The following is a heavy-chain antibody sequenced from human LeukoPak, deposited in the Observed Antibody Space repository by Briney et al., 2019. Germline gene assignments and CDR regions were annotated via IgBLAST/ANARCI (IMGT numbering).Heavy chain of an antibody. CDR3: ARVGVAAGFDY. V-gene: IGHV4-61*02. CDR2: IYSSGST. J-gene: IGHJ4*02. D-gene: IGHD6-13*01. CDR1: GGPISSGNYY. Sequence: SQTLSLTCTVSGGPISSGNYYWIWIRQPAGKGLEWIGRIYSSGSTNYNPSLKSRVTISLDMSKNQFSLDLSSVTAADTAFYYCARVGVAAGFDYWGQGTLVTVSS.